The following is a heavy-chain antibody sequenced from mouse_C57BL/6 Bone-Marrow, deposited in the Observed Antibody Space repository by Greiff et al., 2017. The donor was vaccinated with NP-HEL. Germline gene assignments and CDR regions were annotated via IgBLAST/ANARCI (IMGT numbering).Heavy chain of an antibody. Sequence: QVQLHQSGPELVKPGASVKISCKASGYAFSSSWMNWVKQRPGKGLEWIGRIYPGDGDTNYNGKFKGKATLTADKSSSTAYMQLSSLTSEDSAVYFCAIYYDYDAMDYWGQGTSVTVSS. D-gene: IGHD2-1*01. CDR3: AIYYDYDAMDY. V-gene: IGHV1-82*01. J-gene: IGHJ4*01. CDR1: GYAFSSSW. CDR2: IYPGDGDT.